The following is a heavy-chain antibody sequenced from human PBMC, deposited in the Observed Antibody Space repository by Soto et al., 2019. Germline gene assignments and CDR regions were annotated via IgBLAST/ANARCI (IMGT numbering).Heavy chain of an antibody. V-gene: IGHV3-30-3*01. CDR3: AKDQKYSSSYVYYGMDV. CDR2: TTYDGGSE. J-gene: IGHJ6*02. CDR1: GFTLSSSA. D-gene: IGHD6-6*01. Sequence: PGGSLRLSCEASGFTLSSSAMHWVRQSPGKGLEWVAVTTYDGGSENYADSVKGRFTISRDNSKNTLYLQMNSLRAEDTAVYYCAKDQKYSSSYVYYGMDVWGQGTTVTVSS.